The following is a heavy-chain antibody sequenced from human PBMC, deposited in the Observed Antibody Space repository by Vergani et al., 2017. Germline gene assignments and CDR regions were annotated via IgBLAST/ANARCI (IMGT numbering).Heavy chain of an antibody. CDR3: ATGGVGWIYRPFDY. V-gene: IGHV1-24*01. J-gene: IGHJ4*02. CDR1: GYTLTELS. Sequence: QVQLVQSGAEVKKPGASVKVSCKVSGYTLTELSMHWVRPDPGKGLEWMGGFDPEDGETIYAQKFQGRVTMTEETSTDPAYMELSRLRSEDTAVYYCATGGVGWIYRPFDYWGQGTLVTVSS. CDR2: FDPEDGET. D-gene: IGHD3-16*02.